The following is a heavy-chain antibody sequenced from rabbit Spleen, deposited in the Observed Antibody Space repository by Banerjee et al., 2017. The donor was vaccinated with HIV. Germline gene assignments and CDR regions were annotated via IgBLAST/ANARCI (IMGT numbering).Heavy chain of an antibody. V-gene: IGHV1S40*01. CDR3: ARDLAGVIGWNFNL. CDR1: GFSFSSNDS. J-gene: IGHJ4*01. Sequence: QSLEESGGDLVKPGASLTLTCTASGFSFSSNDSMCWVRQAPGKGLEWISCIAGSSSGFTYSATWAKGRFTISKTSSTTVTLQMTSLTVADTATYFCARDLAGVIGWNFNLWGQGTLVTVS. CDR2: IAGSSSGFT. D-gene: IGHD4-1*01.